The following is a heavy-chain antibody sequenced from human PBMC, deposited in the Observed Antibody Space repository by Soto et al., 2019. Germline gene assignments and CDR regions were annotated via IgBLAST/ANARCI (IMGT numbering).Heavy chain of an antibody. V-gene: IGHV1-18*01. CDR1: GYTFTSYG. CDR3: AREWGCSGGSCYATYYYYGMDV. D-gene: IGHD2-15*01. CDR2: ISAYNGNT. J-gene: IGHJ6*02. Sequence: GASVKVSCKASGYTFTSYGIGWVRQAPGQGLEWMGWISAYNGNTNYVQKLQGRVTMTTDTSTSTAYMELRSLRSDDTAVYYCAREWGCSGGSCYATYYYYGMDVWGQGTTVTVSS.